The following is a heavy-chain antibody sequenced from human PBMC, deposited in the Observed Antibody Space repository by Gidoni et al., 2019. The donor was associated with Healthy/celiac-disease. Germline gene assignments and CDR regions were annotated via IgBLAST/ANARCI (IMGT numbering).Heavy chain of an antibody. D-gene: IGHD2-8*02. CDR3: AHARSRTRSGGGYYFDY. CDR2: IYWDDDK. Sequence: QITLKESGPTLVNPTQTLTLPCTFSGFSLSTSGWGVGWIRQPPGKALEWLALIYWDDDKRYSPSLKSRLTITKDTSKNQVVLTMTNMDTVDTATYYCAHARSRTRSGGGYYFDYWGQGTLVTVSS. V-gene: IGHV2-5*02. CDR1: GFSLSTSGWG. J-gene: IGHJ4*02.